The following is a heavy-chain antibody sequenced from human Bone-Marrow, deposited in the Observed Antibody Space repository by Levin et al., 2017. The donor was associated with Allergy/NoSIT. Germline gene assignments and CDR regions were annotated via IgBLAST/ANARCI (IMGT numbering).Heavy chain of an antibody. J-gene: IGHJ4*02. CDR2: ISGSGDYTYSADSA. Sequence: PGGSLRLSCAASGFTFSSYAMSWVRQAPGKGLEWVSSISGSGDYTYSADSAYYADSVKGRFTISRDNSKSTLYLQMNSLRAEDTAIYYCAKDPFRTTVTTFDYWGQGTLVTVSS. CDR1: GFTFSSYA. CDR3: AKDPFRTTVTTFDY. D-gene: IGHD4-17*01. V-gene: IGHV3-23*01.